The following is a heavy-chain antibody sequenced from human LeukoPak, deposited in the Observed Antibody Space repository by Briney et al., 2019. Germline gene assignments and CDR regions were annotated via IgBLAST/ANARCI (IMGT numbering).Heavy chain of an antibody. V-gene: IGHV3-23*01. CDR1: EFTLSTHV. J-gene: IGHJ5*02. Sequence: GGALRLSCAAPEFTLSTHVLTWVRQAPGKGLEWVSSVDGSGSRTFYADSVKGRFTISRDNSKNMLYLHMNTLRADDTALYYCAKTRNLSTWGQGTLVTVSS. CDR3: AKTRNLST. CDR2: VDGSGSRT.